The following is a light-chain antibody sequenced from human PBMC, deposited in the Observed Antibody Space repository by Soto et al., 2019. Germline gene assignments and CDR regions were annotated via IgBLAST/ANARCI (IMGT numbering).Light chain of an antibody. Sequence: QSALTQPRSVSGSPGQSVTISCSGSSSDVGYYNYVSWYQQYPGKAPKVIIYDVTKRPSGVPARFSGSKSGNTASLTISGLQAEDEADYYCAAWDDSLSGAVFGGGTQLTVL. J-gene: IGLJ7*01. CDR2: DVT. CDR1: SSDVGYYNY. V-gene: IGLV2-11*01. CDR3: AAWDDSLSGAV.